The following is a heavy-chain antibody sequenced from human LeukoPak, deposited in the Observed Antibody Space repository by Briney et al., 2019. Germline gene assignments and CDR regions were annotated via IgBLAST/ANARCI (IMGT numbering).Heavy chain of an antibody. CDR1: GYTFTSYG. CDR3: ARAFSSGIAVAGTGYYFDY. J-gene: IGHJ4*02. Sequence: GASVKVSCKASGYTFTSYGISWVRQAPGQGLEWMGWISAYNGNTNYALKLQGRVTMTTDTSTSTAYMEPRSLRSDDTAVYYCARAFSSGIAVAGTGYYFDYWGQGTLVTVSS. D-gene: IGHD6-19*01. CDR2: ISAYNGNT. V-gene: IGHV1-18*01.